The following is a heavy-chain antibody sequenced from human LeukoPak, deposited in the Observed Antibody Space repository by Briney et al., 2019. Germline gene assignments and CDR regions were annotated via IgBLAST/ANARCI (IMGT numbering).Heavy chain of an antibody. D-gene: IGHD3-22*01. V-gene: IGHV3-23*01. CDR1: GFIFSDYD. Sequence: GGSLRLTCAASGFIFSDYDMNWVRQAPGKGLEWVSAISGSSSSTYYADSVKGRFTISRDNSKNTLYLQMNSLRAEDTAVYYCAKVRMITMIAYDAFDIWGQGTMVTVSS. CDR2: ISGSSSST. CDR3: AKVRMITMIAYDAFDI. J-gene: IGHJ3*02.